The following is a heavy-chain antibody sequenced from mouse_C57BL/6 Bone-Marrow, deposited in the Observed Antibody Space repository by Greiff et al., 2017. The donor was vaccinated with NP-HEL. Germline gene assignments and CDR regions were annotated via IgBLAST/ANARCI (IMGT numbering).Heavy chain of an antibody. CDR1: GFNIKDDY. CDR2: IDPENGDT. V-gene: IGHV14-4*01. D-gene: IGHD3-1*01. Sequence: EVQLQQSGAELVRPGASVKLSCTASGFNIKDDYMHWVKQRPEQGLEWIGWIDPENGDTEYASKFQGKATITADTSSNTAYLQLSSLTSEDTAVYYWTHRGWLGAMDYWGQGTSVTVSS. J-gene: IGHJ4*01. CDR3: THRGWLGAMDY.